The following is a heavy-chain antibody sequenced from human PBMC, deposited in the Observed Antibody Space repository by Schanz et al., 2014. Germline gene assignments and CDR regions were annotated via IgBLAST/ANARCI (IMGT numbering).Heavy chain of an antibody. CDR3: VSQTCSPNY. CDR2: VSRSTPDI. CDR1: GFTFSSYS. D-gene: IGHD6-13*01. V-gene: IGHV3-48*01. Sequence: EVHLLDSGGGLVQPGGSLRLSCAASGFTFSSYSMNWVRQAPGKGLEWVSYVSRSTPDIYYADSVKGRFTMSRDNAKNSVFLQMNSLGAEDSAVDYCVSQTCSPNYWGQGTLVTVSA. J-gene: IGHJ4*02.